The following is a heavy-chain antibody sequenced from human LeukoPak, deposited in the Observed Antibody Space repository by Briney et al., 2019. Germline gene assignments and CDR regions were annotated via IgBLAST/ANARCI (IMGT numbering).Heavy chain of an antibody. CDR2: IYTSGST. D-gene: IGHD6-13*01. CDR1: GCSISSYY. CDR3: AREGSSWIYYYYYGMDV. J-gene: IGHJ6*02. Sequence: SETLSLTCTVSGCSISSYYWSWIRQPAGKGLEWIGRIYTSGSTNYNPSLNSRVTMSVDTSKNQFSLKLSSVTAADTAVYYCAREGSSWIYYYYYGMDVWGQGTTVTVSS. V-gene: IGHV4-4*07.